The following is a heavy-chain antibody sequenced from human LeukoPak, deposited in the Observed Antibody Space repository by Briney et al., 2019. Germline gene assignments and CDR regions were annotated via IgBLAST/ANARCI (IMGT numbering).Heavy chain of an antibody. CDR1: GYTFTSYY. V-gene: IGHV1-18*04. D-gene: IGHD1-26*01. CDR2: ISTYNGNT. Sequence: ASVKVSCKASGYTFTSYYVHWVRQAPGQGLEWMGWISTYNGNTNYVQKLQGRVTMTRDTSTSIAYMELRSLRTDDTAVYYCARSGSEAAFDIWGQGTMVTVSS. CDR3: ARSGSEAAFDI. J-gene: IGHJ3*02.